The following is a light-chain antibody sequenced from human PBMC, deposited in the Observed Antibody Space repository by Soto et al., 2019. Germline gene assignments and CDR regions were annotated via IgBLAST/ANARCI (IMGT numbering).Light chain of an antibody. CDR3: AAWDDSLNGRYV. V-gene: IGLV2-14*03. CDR2: GVS. Sequence: QSALTQPASVSRSPGQSITISCTGTSTDVGAHDFVSWYQHHPGKAPKLMIYGVSDRPSGVSDRFSGSKSANTASLTISGLQSEDEADYYCAAWDDSLNGRYVFGTGTKVTVL. J-gene: IGLJ1*01. CDR1: STDVGAHDF.